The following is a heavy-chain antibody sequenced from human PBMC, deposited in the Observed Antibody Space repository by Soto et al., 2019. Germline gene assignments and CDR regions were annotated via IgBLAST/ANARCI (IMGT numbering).Heavy chain of an antibody. D-gene: IGHD5-12*01. CDR3: AKGSDEMATLILFDY. V-gene: IGHV1-69*02. CDR1: GGTFSSYT. CDR2: IIPILGIA. J-gene: IGHJ4*02. Sequence: SVKVSCKASGGTFSSYTISWVRQAPGQGLEWMGRIIPILGIANYAQKFQGRVTITADKSTSTAYMELSSLRSEDTAVYYCAKGSDEMATLILFDYWGQGTLVTVSS.